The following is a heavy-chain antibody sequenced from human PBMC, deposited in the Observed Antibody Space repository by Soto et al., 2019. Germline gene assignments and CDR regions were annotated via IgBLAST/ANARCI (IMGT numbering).Heavy chain of an antibody. CDR1: GFTFISYS. V-gene: IGHV3-48*02. CDR2: ISSGSKTI. CDR3: TREDILGARSFDY. Sequence: GWSLRLACASSGFTFISYSVNWVRQAPGKGLEWVSYISSGSKTIYYADSVKGRFTVSRDNAKNSQYLQMNSLRDEDTAVYYCTREDILGARSFDYWGQGTLVTVSS. J-gene: IGHJ4*02. D-gene: IGHD1-26*01.